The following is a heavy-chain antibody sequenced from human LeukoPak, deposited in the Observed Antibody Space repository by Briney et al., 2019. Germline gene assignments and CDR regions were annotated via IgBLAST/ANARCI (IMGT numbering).Heavy chain of an antibody. Sequence: ASVKVSCEASGYTFTSYDINWVRQATGQGLEWMGWMNPNSGNTGYAQKFQGRVTMTRNTSISTDYMELSSLRSEDTAVYYCARVITMVRGVITALYYFDYWGQGTLVTVSS. CDR2: MNPNSGNT. V-gene: IGHV1-8*01. J-gene: IGHJ4*02. CDR3: ARVITMVRGVITALYYFDY. CDR1: GYTFTSYD. D-gene: IGHD3-10*01.